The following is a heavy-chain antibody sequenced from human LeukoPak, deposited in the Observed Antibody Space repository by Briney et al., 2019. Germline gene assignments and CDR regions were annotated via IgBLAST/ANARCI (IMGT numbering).Heavy chain of an antibody. CDR2: ISSDSNYI. Sequence: PGGSLRLSCAGSGFFFSTYSMNWVRQAPGKGLERVASISSDSNYIYDADSVRGRFTVSRDNAKKSLYLQMNSLRVEDTAVYYCARGSLRSYCDARDIPMGALNFWGQGTMVTVSS. V-gene: IGHV3-21*01. CDR3: ARGSLRSYCDARDIPMGALNF. J-gene: IGHJ3*01. CDR1: GFFFSTYS. D-gene: IGHD3-22*01.